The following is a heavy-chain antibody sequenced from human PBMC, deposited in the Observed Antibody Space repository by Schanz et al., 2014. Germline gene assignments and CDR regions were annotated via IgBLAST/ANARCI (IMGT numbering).Heavy chain of an antibody. CDR3: ARDLEGYDGGGGGFDP. CDR2: ISAYNGNT. Sequence: QIQLVQSGPEVKKPGATVKVSCKASGYTFTSYGISWVRQAPGQGLEWMGWISAYNGNTKYPQKLQGRVTMTTDTSTSTAYMELRSLRSDDTAVYYCARDLEGYDGGGGGFDPWGQGTLVTVSS. D-gene: IGHD2-21*01. V-gene: IGHV1-18*01. CDR1: GYTFTSYG. J-gene: IGHJ5*02.